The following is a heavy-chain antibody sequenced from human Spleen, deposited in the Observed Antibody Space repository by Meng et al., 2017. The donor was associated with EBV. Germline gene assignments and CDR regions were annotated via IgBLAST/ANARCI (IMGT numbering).Heavy chain of an antibody. CDR1: GYTFNRNA. V-gene: IGHV7-4-1*02. CDR2: INTKTGKP. Sequence: QVQLVQSWSELKKPGASVKVSCKASGYTFNRNAMKWVRQAPGQGLEWMGWINTKTGKPTYAQGFTGRFVFSLDTSVSTAYLQINGLKAEDTAVYFCARSVVATRDNWFDPWGQGTLVTVSS. CDR3: ARSVVATRDNWFDP. J-gene: IGHJ5*02. D-gene: IGHD2-21*02.